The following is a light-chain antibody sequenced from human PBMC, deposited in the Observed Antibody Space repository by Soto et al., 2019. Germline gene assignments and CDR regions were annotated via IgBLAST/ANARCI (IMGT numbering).Light chain of an antibody. Sequence: EIVMTQSPATLSVSPGERVTLSCRASQSVSQSVSSKLAWYQQKPGRAPGLLIHGASTRATGIPARFSGSGSGTEFTLTISSLQSEDLAVYFCQQYHNWPPTFGQGTKVEIK. CDR2: GAS. CDR3: QQYHNWPPT. V-gene: IGKV3-15*01. J-gene: IGKJ1*01. CDR1: QSVSQSVSSK.